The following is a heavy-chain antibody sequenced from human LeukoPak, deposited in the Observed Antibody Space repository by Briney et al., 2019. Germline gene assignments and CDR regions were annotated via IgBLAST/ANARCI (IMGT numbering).Heavy chain of an antibody. V-gene: IGHV3-7*01. J-gene: IGHJ4*02. D-gene: IGHD5-18*01. CDR2: IKQDGSEK. CDR1: RFTFSSYW. CDR3: ARLNSYGFYYSDY. Sequence: PGGSLRLSCAASRFTFSSYWMSWVRQAPGKGLEWVANIKQDGSEKYYVDSVKGRSTISRDNAKNSLNLQLNSLRAEDTAVYYCARLNSYGFYYSDYWGQGTLVTVSS.